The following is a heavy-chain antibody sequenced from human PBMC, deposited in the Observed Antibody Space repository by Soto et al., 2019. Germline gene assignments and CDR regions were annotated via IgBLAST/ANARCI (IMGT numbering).Heavy chain of an antibody. Sequence: SVKVSCKASGGTFSSYAISWVRQAPGQGLEWMGGIIPIFGTANHAQKFQGRVTITADESTSAAYMELSSLRSEDTAVYYCARDGELQLVRPNWFDPWGQGTLVTVSS. J-gene: IGHJ5*02. CDR3: ARDGELQLVRPNWFDP. CDR1: GGTFSSYA. D-gene: IGHD6-13*01. V-gene: IGHV1-69*13. CDR2: IIPIFGTA.